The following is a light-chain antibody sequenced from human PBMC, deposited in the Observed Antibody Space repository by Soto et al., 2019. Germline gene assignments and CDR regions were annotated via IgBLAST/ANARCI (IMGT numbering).Light chain of an antibody. J-gene: IGKJ5*01. CDR2: GAS. Sequence: EIVSTQSPATLSLSPGERATLSCRASQSVSSSYLAWYQQKPGQAPRLLIYGASSRATGIPDRFSGSGSGTDFTLTIGSLEPEDFAIYYCQQRSNWPITFGQGTRLEIK. CDR3: QQRSNWPIT. V-gene: IGKV3D-20*02. CDR1: QSVSSSY.